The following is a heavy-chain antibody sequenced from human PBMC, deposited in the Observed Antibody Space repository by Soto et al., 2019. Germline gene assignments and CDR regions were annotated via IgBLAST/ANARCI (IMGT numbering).Heavy chain of an antibody. CDR2: IYYSGST. CDR1: GGSISSGDYY. CDR3: AREGGSYWDDDY. D-gene: IGHD1-26*01. Sequence: SETLSLTCTVSGGSISSGDYYWSWIRQPPGKGLEWIGYIYYSGSTYYNPSLKSRVTISVDMSKNQFSLKLSSVTAADTAVYYCAREGGSYWDDDYWGQGTLVTVSS. J-gene: IGHJ4*02. V-gene: IGHV4-30-4*01.